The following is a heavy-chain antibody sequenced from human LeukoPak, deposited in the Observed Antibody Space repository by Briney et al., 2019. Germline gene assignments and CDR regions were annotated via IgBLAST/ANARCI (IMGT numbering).Heavy chain of an antibody. CDR2: IYYSGTT. CDR1: GGSISPYY. CDR3: ARHSYNYYGLDV. Sequence: SETLSLTCTVSGGSISPYYWSWIRQPPGKGLEWIGYIYYSGTTNYNPSLKSRVTMSVDTSNNHLSLRLTSVTAADTALYYCARHSYNYYGLDVWGQGTTITVSS. V-gene: IGHV4-59*08. J-gene: IGHJ6*02.